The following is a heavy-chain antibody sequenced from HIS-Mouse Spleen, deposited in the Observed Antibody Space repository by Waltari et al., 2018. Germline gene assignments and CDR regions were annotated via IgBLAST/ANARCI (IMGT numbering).Heavy chain of an antibody. CDR2: ISYDGSNK. D-gene: IGHD6-6*01. Sequence: QVQLVESGGGVVQPGGSLRLSCAAAGFIFCSFAMHWVRQAPGKGLEWVAVISYDGSNKYYADSVKGRFTISRDNSKNTLYLQMNSLRAEDTAVYYCARTLLNIAAPFDPWGQGTLVTVSS. J-gene: IGHJ5*02. CDR3: ARTLLNIAAPFDP. V-gene: IGHV3-30*04. CDR1: GFIFCSFA.